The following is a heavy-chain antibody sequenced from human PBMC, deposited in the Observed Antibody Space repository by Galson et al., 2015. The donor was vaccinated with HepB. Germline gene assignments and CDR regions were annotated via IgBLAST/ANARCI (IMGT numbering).Heavy chain of an antibody. Sequence: SLRLSCAASGFTFDDYAMHWVRQVPGKGLEWVSGISWNSGSIGYADSVKGRFTISRDNAKNSLYLQMNSLRAEDTALYYCAKDKPSGEGFSSGLWGQGTLVTVSS. V-gene: IGHV3-9*01. D-gene: IGHD3-10*01. CDR2: ISWNSGSI. CDR3: AKDKPSGEGFSSGL. J-gene: IGHJ4*02. CDR1: GFTFDDYA.